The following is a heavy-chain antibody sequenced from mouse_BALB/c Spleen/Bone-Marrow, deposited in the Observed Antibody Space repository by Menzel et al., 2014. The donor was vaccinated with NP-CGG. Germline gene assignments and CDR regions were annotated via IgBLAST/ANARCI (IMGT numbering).Heavy chain of an antibody. J-gene: IGHJ1*01. CDR1: GYTFTSSW. Sequence: QVQLQQSGSVLVRPGASVKLSCKAPGYTFTSSWMHWAKQRPGQGLEWIGEIHPNSGNTNYNEKFKGKATLTVDTPSSTAYVDLSSLTSEDSAVYYCAREKIYGNYLWYFDVWGAGTTVTVSS. D-gene: IGHD2-1*01. V-gene: IGHV1S130*01. CDR2: IHPNSGNT. CDR3: AREKIYGNYLWYFDV.